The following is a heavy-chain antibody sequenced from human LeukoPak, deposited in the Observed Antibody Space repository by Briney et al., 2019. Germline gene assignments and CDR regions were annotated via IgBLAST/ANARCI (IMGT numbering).Heavy chain of an antibody. CDR1: GFTFSSYA. Sequence: GGPLRLSCAASGFTFSSYAMSWVRQAPGKGLEWVSAISGSGGSTYYADSVKGRFTISRDNSKNTLYLQMNSLRAEDTAVYYCAKGKNPRRGVRYFDWLSTHYQYYFDYWGQGTLVTVSS. J-gene: IGHJ4*02. D-gene: IGHD3-9*01. V-gene: IGHV3-23*01. CDR3: AKGKNPRRGVRYFDWLSTHYQYYFDY. CDR2: ISGSGGST.